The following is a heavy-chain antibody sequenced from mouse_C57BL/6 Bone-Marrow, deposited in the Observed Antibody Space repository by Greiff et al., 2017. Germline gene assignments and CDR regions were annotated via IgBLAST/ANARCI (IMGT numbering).Heavy chain of an antibody. CDR2: INPSTGGT. V-gene: IGHV1-42*01. Sequence: VQLQESGPELVKPGASVKISCKASGYSFTGYYMNWVKQSPEKSLEWIGEINPSTGGTTYNQKFKGKATLTVDTSSSTAYMQLSSLTSEDYAVYYCARLDYWGQGTSVTVSS. CDR3: ARLDY. CDR1: GYSFTGYY. J-gene: IGHJ4*01.